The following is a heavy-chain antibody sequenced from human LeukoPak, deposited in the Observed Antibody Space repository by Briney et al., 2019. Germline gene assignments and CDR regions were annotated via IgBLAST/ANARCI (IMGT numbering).Heavy chain of an antibody. J-gene: IGHJ5*02. CDR3: ARDLGYCSGGSCYNWFDP. D-gene: IGHD2-15*01. V-gene: IGHV1-69*04. Sequence: SVKASCKASGGTFSSYTISWVRQAPGQGLEWMGRIIPILGIANYAQKFQGRVTITADKSTSTAYMELSSLRSEDTAVYYCARDLGYCSGGSCYNWFDPWGQGTLVTVSS. CDR2: IIPILGIA. CDR1: GGTFSSYT.